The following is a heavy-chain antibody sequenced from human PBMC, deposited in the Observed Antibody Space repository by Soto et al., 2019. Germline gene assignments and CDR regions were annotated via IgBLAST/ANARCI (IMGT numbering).Heavy chain of an antibody. J-gene: IGHJ4*02. Sequence: PGGSLRLSCAASGFTFSSYGMHWVRQAPGKGLEWVAVISYDGSNKYYADSVKGRFTISRDNSKNTLYLQMNSLRAEDTAVYYCAKDMGIAAAGDYWGQGTLVTVSS. CDR3: AKDMGIAAAGDY. D-gene: IGHD6-13*01. V-gene: IGHV3-30*18. CDR1: GFTFSSYG. CDR2: ISYDGSNK.